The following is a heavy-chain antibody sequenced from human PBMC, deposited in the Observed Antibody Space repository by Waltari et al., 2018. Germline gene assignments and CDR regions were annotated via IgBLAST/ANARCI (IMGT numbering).Heavy chain of an antibody. V-gene: IGHV3-11*01. CDR3: ARGAPRVTPSDY. D-gene: IGHD2-21*02. Sequence: QVPLVASAGRLLKPVGSLRLSSAASAFTFHDSYMRWFRQAPGKGLGCVSDICSSGSTIYYADSVKGRFTISRDNAKNSLYRQMNSRRAEDTAVYYCARGAPRVTPSDYWGQGTLVTVSS. CDR2: ICSSGSTI. J-gene: IGHJ4*02. CDR1: AFTFHDSY.